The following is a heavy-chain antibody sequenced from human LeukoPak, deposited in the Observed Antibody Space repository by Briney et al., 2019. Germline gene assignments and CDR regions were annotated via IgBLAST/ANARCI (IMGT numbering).Heavy chain of an antibody. Sequence: PSETLSLTCTVSGGSISSYYWSWIRQPLGKGLEWIGYIYYSGSTNYNPSLKSRVTISVDTSKNQFSLKLSSVTAADTAVYYCARDLSHYDILTGYYNWFDPWGQGTLVTVSS. CDR2: IYYSGST. V-gene: IGHV4-59*01. D-gene: IGHD3-9*01. J-gene: IGHJ5*02. CDR1: GGSISSYY. CDR3: ARDLSHYDILTGYYNWFDP.